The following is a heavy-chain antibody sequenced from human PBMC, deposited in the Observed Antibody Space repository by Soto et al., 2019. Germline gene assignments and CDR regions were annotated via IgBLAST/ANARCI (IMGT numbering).Heavy chain of an antibody. Sequence: PGESLKISCEGSGFTFASYWIGWVRQMPGKGLEWMGIVYPGDSDTRYGPSFQGQVTISADKSISTAYLQWNNLKASDTAIYYCARIGHDSRGDSAAFDYWRQGTLVTVSS. CDR2: VYPGDSDT. CDR1: GFTFASYW. V-gene: IGHV5-51*03. CDR3: ARIGHDSRGDSAAFDY. D-gene: IGHD2-21*02. J-gene: IGHJ4*02.